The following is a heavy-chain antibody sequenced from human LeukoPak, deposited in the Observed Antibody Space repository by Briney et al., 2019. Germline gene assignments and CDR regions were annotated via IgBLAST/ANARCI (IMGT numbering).Heavy chain of an antibody. CDR3: ARAGLRYDFWSGPDEKEDYYMDV. D-gene: IGHD3-3*01. CDR2: INPSGGST. V-gene: IGHV1-46*01. Sequence: ASVKVSCKASGYTFTSYYMHWVRQAPGQGLEWMGIINPSGGSTSYAQKFQGRVTIPADESTSTAYMELSSLRSEDTPVYYCARAGLRYDFWSGPDEKEDYYMDVWGKGTTVTVSS. CDR1: GYTFTSYY. J-gene: IGHJ6*03.